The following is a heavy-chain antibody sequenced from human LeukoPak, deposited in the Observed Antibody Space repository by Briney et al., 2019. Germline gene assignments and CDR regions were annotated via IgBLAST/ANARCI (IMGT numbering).Heavy chain of an antibody. V-gene: IGHV1-69*06. CDR1: GGTFSSYA. J-gene: IGHJ6*04. D-gene: IGHD2-15*01. CDR2: IIPIFGTA. Sequence: SVKVSCKASGGTFSSYAISWVRQAPGQGLEWMGGIIPIFGTADYAQKFQGRLTITADKSTSTAYMELSSLRSEDTAIYYCASATLRCSGGSCYEMDVWGKGTTVTVSS. CDR3: ASATLRCSGGSCYEMDV.